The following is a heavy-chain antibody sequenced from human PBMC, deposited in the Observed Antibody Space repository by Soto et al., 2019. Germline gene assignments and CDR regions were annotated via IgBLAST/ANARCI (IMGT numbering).Heavy chain of an antibody. V-gene: IGHV4-59*08. CDR2: IYYSGRT. J-gene: IGHJ3*02. Sequence: QVQLQESGPGLVKPSETLSLTCTVSGGSISSYYWSGIRQPPGKGLEWIGYIYYSGRTNYNPSLMSRVTRSVDTSKNQFSLKLSSVTAADTAVYYCARQWGTDAFDIWGQGTMVTVSS. D-gene: IGHD1-1*01. CDR3: ARQWGTDAFDI. CDR1: GGSISSYY.